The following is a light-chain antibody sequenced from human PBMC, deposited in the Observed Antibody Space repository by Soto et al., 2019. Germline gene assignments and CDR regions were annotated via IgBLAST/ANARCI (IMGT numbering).Light chain of an antibody. Sequence: ALTHPPSLPRAPGQSNPTSRPGPNRGIGGYNDVSWYQQHPGKAPKLMIYEVSKRPSGVPDRFSGSKSGNTASLTVSGLQAEDEADYYCSSYAGSNNYVFGTGTKVTVL. V-gene: IGLV2-8*01. J-gene: IGLJ1*01. CDR1: NRGIGGYND. CDR3: SSYAGSNNYV. CDR2: EVS.